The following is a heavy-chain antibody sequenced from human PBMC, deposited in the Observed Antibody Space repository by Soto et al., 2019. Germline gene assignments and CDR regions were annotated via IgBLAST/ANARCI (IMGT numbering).Heavy chain of an antibody. Sequence: QLLESGPGLVKPSETLSLTCTVSGGSISSSSYYWGWIRQPPGKGLEWIGSIYYSGSTYYNPSLKSRVTISVDTSKNQFSLKLSSVTAADTAVYYCARHQREVATILGGFDYWGQGTLVTVSS. J-gene: IGHJ4*02. CDR2: IYYSGST. V-gene: IGHV4-39*01. D-gene: IGHD5-12*01. CDR3: ARHQREVATILGGFDY. CDR1: GGSISSSSYY.